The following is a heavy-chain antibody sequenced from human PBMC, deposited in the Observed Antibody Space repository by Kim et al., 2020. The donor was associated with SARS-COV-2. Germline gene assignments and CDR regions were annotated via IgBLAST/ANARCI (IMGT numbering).Heavy chain of an antibody. CDR3: ARPLYYYDSSGYYYDPSYYYGMDV. V-gene: IGHV4-39*01. CDR2: IYYSGST. CDR1: GGSISSSSYY. D-gene: IGHD3-22*01. J-gene: IGHJ6*02. Sequence: SETLSLTCTVSGGSISSSSYYWGWIRQPPGKGLEWIGSIYYSGSTYYNPSLKSRVTISVDTSKNQFSLKLSSVTAADTAVYYCARPLYYYDSSGYYYDPSYYYGMDVWGQGTTVTVSS.